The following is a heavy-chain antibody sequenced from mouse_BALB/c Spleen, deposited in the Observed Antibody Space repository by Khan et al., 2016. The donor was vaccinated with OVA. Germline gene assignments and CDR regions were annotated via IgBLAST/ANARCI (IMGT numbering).Heavy chain of an antibody. CDR1: GYTFTSYV. Sequence: IQLVQSGPELVKPGASVKMSCKASGYTFTSYVMHWVKQKPGQGLEWIGYISPNNDGSKYNEKFRSKATLTSDKSSSTAYMELSSLTSEDSAFYYCLRALYYYGRACEGFAYWGQGTLVTVSA. V-gene: IGHV1S136*01. D-gene: IGHD1-1*01. CDR2: ISPNNDGS. J-gene: IGHJ3*01. CDR3: LRALYYYGRACEGFAY.